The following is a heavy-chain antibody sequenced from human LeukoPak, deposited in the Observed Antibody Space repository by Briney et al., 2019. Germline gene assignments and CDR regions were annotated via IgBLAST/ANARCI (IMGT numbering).Heavy chain of an antibody. CDR3: ASGLTPAYYYYYYMDV. J-gene: IGHJ6*03. CDR2: IIPIFGTA. V-gene: IGHV1-69*05. D-gene: IGHD3-9*01. CDR1: GGTFSSYA. Sequence: PVKVSCKASGGTFSSYAISWVRQAPGQGLEWMGGIIPIFGTANYAQKFQGRVTITTDESTSTAYMELSSLRSEDTAVYYCASGLTPAYYYYYYMDVWGKGTTVTVSS.